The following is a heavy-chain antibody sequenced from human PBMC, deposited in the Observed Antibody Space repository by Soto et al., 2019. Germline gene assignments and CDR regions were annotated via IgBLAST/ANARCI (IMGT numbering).Heavy chain of an antibody. D-gene: IGHD1-7*01. CDR3: AREKTGTTDY. V-gene: IGHV3-66*01. CDR2: IYSGGST. Sequence: GGSLRLSCAASGFTVSSNYMSWVRQAPGKGLEWVSVIYSGGSTYYADSVKGRFTISRDNSKNTLYLQMNSLRAENTAVYYCAREKTGTTDYWGQGTLVTVSS. J-gene: IGHJ4*02. CDR1: GFTVSSNY.